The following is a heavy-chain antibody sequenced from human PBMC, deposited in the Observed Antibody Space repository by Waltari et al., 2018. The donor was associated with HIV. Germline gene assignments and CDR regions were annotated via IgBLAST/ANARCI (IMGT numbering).Heavy chain of an antibody. CDR1: VFTVSRNF. CDR2: IYSGVGT. Sequence: EVQLVESGGGLVQPGGSLRLSCAASVFTVSRNFMSWVRQAPGKGLEWVSVIYSGVGTYYADSVKGRFTISRDNSKNTLYLQMNSLRAEDTAVYYCARVPRGPYGMDVWGQGTTVTVSS. CDR3: ARVPRGPYGMDV. V-gene: IGHV3-66*01. J-gene: IGHJ6*02.